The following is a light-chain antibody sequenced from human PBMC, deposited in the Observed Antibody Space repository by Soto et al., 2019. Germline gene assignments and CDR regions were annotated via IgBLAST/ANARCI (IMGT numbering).Light chain of an antibody. Sequence: DLQMTQSPSTLSASVGDSVTITCRASQXXXXXLAWYQQKPGRAPKILISDASSLESGVPSRFSGSGSGTEFTLTISSLQTXXXXXXXXXXXNXYSKTFGRGTKVEIK. J-gene: IGKJ1*01. V-gene: IGKV1-5*01. CDR3: XXXNXYSKT. CDR1: QXXXXX. CDR2: DAS.